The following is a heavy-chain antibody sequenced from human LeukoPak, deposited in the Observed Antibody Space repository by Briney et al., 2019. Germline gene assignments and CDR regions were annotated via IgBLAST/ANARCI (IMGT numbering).Heavy chain of an antibody. D-gene: IGHD1-26*01. Sequence: PGGSLRLSCAASGVTFSSYAMSWVRQAPGKGLEWVSAISGSGGSTYYADSVKGRFTISRDNSKNTLYLQMNSLRAEDTAVYYCAKDRSRIVGPPKTWGQGTLVTVSS. CDR3: AKDRSRIVGPPKT. CDR2: ISGSGGST. J-gene: IGHJ5*02. V-gene: IGHV3-23*01. CDR1: GVTFSSYA.